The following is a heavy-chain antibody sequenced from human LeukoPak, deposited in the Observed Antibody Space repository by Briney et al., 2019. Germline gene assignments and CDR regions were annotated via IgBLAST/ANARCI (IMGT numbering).Heavy chain of an antibody. CDR2: IKSKTDGGTT. J-gene: IGHJ4*02. Sequence: GGSLRLSCAASGFTFSSFAMTWVRQAPGKGLEWVGRIKSKTDGGTTDYAAPVKGRFTISRDDSKNTLYLQMNSLKTEDTAVYYCTTAPELTEYYFDYWGQGTLVTVSS. CDR3: TTAPELTEYYFDY. V-gene: IGHV3-15*01. CDR1: GFTFSSFA. D-gene: IGHD1-26*01.